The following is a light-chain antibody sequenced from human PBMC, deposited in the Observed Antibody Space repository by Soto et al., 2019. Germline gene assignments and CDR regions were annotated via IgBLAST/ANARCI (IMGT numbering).Light chain of an antibody. V-gene: IGLV1-47*01. CDR2: RNN. CDR3: ETWDDSLNGFYV. CDR1: TSNIGSNY. J-gene: IGLJ1*01. Sequence: QPVLTQPPSASGTPGQGVTISCSGSTSNIGSNYVYWYQQLPGTAPKLLIYRNNQRPSGVRDRFSGSKSGTSASLAISGLRSDDEADYFCETWDDSLNGFYVFGTGTKVTVL.